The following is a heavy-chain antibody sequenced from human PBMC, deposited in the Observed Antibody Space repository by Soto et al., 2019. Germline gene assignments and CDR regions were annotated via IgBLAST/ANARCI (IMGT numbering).Heavy chain of an antibody. CDR2: IQNDGVDK. Sequence: GGSLRLSCVASAFAFSHSGMHWVRQAPGKGLEWVAFIQNDGVDKRFADSMLGRITLSRDNSKNTLYLQMNNLRAEDTAVYYCAKDDCSSTSCPVNYWGQGTLVTVSS. CDR3: AKDDCSSTSCPVNY. J-gene: IGHJ4*02. CDR1: AFAFSHSG. V-gene: IGHV3-30*02. D-gene: IGHD2-2*01.